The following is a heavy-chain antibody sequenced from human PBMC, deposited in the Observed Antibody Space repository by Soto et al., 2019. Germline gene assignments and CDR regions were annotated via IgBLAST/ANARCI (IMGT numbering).Heavy chain of an antibody. V-gene: IGHV3-23*01. D-gene: IGHD1-26*01. CDR2: ISGSGGST. CDR1: GFTFSSYA. J-gene: IGHJ4*02. Sequence: GGSLRLSCAASGFTFSSYAMSWVRQAPGKGLEWVSAISGSGGSTYYADSVKGRFTISRDNSKNTLYLQMNSLRVDDTAVDYCAKGGRRRGSYPPLDYWGQGALVTVSS. CDR3: AKGGRRRGSYPPLDY.